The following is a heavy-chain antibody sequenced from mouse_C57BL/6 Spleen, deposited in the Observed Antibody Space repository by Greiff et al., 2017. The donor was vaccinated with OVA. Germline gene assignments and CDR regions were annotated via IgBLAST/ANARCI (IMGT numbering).Heavy chain of an antibody. V-gene: IGHV5-17*01. CDR3: ARLPGFAY. CDR2: ISSGSSTI. Sequence: EVKLVESGGGLVKPGRSLKLSCAASGYTFSVYGMHWVRQPPEKGLEWVAYISSGSSTIYYADTVKGRFSISRDNAKYTLFLQMTSLRTADTAMYYGARLPGFAYWGQGTLVTVSA. CDR1: GYTFSVYG. J-gene: IGHJ3*01.